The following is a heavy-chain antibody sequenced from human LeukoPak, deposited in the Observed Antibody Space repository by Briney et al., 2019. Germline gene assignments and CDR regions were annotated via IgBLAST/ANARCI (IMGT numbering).Heavy chain of an antibody. J-gene: IGHJ4*02. Sequence: GGSLRLSCAASGFTFSSYGMHWVRQAPGKGLEWVAFIRYDESNQYYADSVKGRFTISRDNSKSTLHLQMNSLKVEDTAVYYCAKGYGGSHFDYWGQGALVPVSS. CDR2: IRYDESNQ. CDR1: GFTFSSYG. D-gene: IGHD4-23*01. CDR3: AKGYGGSHFDY. V-gene: IGHV3-30*02.